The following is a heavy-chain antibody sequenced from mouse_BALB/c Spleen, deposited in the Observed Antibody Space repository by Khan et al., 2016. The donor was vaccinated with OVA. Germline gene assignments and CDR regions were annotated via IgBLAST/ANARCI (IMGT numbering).Heavy chain of an antibody. CDR1: GFNITDTY. CDR3: AGDKIHCYGNYAMDY. J-gene: IGHJ4*01. D-gene: IGHD1-2*01. V-gene: IGHV14-3*02. Sequence: VELQQSGAELVKPGASVKLSCTASGFNITDTYMHWVKQSPEQGLEWIGGIDPANGNPKFDTKLQGKATITADTPSNTLYLQLSSLKSEDTAVYYAAGDKIHCYGNYAMDYWGQGTSVTVSS. CDR2: IDPANGNP.